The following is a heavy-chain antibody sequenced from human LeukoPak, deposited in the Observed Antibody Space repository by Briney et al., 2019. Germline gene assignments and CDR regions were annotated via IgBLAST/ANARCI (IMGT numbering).Heavy chain of an antibody. CDR3: AKLGGQWLVNFYDY. J-gene: IGHJ4*02. CDR1: GFTFSSYA. Sequence: GGSLRLSCAASGFTFSSYAMSWVRQAPGKGLEWVSVISSSGDTTHYADSVKGRFTISRDNSKNTLYLQMNSLRAEDTAVYYCAKLGGQWLVNFYDYWGQGTLVTVSS. V-gene: IGHV3-23*01. D-gene: IGHD6-19*01. CDR2: ISSSGDTT.